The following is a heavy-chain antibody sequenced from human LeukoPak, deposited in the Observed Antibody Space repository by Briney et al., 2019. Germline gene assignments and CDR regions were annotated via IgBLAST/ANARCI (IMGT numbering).Heavy chain of an antibody. CDR2: IYYSGST. CDR3: ARVGNLKTYYYDSSGYSGIDY. Sequence: SETLSLACTVSGGSISSGDYYWSWIRQPPGKGLEWIGYIYYSGSTYYNPSLKSRVTISVDTSKNQFSLKLSSVTAADTAVYYCARVGNLKTYYYDSSGYSGIDYWGQGTLVTVSS. D-gene: IGHD3-22*01. J-gene: IGHJ4*02. V-gene: IGHV4-30-4*02. CDR1: GGSISSGDYY.